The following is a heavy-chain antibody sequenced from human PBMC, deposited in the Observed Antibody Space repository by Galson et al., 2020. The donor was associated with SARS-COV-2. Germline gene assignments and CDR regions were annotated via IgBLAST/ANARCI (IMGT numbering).Heavy chain of an antibody. Sequence: GGSLRLSCAASGFTFSSYAMSWVRQAPGKGLEWVPAISVSGGSTYYADSVKGRFTISRDNSKNTLYLQMNSLRAEYTAVYYCATPRDYYDSSGTVDYWGQGTLGTVAS. V-gene: IGHV3-23*01. D-gene: IGHD3-22*01. J-gene: IGHJ4*02. CDR1: GFTFSSYA. CDR2: ISVSGGST. CDR3: ATPRDYYDSSGTVDY.